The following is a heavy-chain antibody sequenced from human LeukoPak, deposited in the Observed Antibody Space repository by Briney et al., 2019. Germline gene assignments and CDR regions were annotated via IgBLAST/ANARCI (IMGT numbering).Heavy chain of an antibody. J-gene: IGHJ4*02. V-gene: IGHV3-21*01. CDR3: ARDAARVEYSNYGIDY. CDR1: GFTFSSYS. CDR2: ISSSSSYI. D-gene: IGHD4-11*01. Sequence: PGGSLRLSCAASGFTFSSYSMNWVRQAPGKGLEWVSSISSSSSYIYYADSVKGRFTISRDNAKNSLYLQMNSLRAEDTAVYYCARDAARVEYSNYGIDYWGQGTLVTVSS.